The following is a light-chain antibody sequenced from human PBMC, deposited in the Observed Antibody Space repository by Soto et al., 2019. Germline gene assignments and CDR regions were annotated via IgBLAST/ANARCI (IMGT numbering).Light chain of an antibody. CDR1: QTVSNN. J-gene: IGKJ1*01. V-gene: IGKV3-15*01. CDR3: QQYNNWPPWT. Sequence: EIVMTQSPATLSVSPGERATLFCRASQTVSNNLAWYQQKPGQAPRLLIYGASTRATGIPARFSGSGSGTEFTLTISSLQSEDFAVYYCQQYNNWPPWTFGQGTKADIK. CDR2: GAS.